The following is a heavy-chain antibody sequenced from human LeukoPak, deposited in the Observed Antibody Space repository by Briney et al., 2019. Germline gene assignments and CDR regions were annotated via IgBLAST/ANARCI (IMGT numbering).Heavy chain of an antibody. J-gene: IGHJ3*02. CDR3: ARYYDSSGFGAFDI. CDR1: GFTFSSYW. V-gene: IGHV3-7*01. CDR2: IKQDGSEK. Sequence: PGGSLRLSCAASGFTFSSYWMSWVRQAPGKGLEWVANIKQDGSEKYYVDSVKGRFTISRDNAKNSLYLQMNSLRAEDTAVYDCARYYDSSGFGAFDIWGQGTMVTVSS. D-gene: IGHD3-22*01.